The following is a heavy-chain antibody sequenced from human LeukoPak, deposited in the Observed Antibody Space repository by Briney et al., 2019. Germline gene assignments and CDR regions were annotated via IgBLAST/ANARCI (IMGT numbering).Heavy chain of an antibody. CDR3: ARGERGSSYGYLSNELPYYFDY. CDR2: ISYSGRT. V-gene: IGHV4-39*07. Sequence: SSETLSLTCTVSGGSISSSSYFWAWIRQPPGKGLEWIGSISYSGRTYYNPSLRSRLTISVDSSKNQFSLKLSSVTAADTAVHFCARGERGSSYGYLSNELPYYFDYWGQGTLVTVSS. J-gene: IGHJ4*02. D-gene: IGHD5-18*01. CDR1: GGSISSSSYF.